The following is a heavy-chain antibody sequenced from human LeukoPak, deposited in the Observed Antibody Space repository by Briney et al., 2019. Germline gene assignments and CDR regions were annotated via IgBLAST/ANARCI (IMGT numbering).Heavy chain of an antibody. J-gene: IGHJ4*02. D-gene: IGHD3-3*01. CDR2: INPSGGST. CDR1: GYTFTSYY. V-gene: IGHV1-46*01. Sequence: ASMKVSCKASGYTFTSYYMHWVRQAPGQGLEWMGIINPSGGSTSYAQKFQGRVTMTRDTSTSTVYMELSSLRSEDTAVYYCALNSETVSFLEYWGQGTLVTVSS. CDR3: ALNSETVSFLEY.